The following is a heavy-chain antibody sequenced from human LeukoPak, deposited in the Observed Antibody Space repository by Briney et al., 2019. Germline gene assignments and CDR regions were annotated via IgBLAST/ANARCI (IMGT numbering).Heavy chain of an antibody. CDR3: ARGDQLVRGLGIKMHYYMDV. Sequence: SETLSLTCAVYGGSFSGYYWSWIRQPPGKGLEWIGEINHSGSTNYNPSLKSRVTISVDTSKNQFSLKLSSVTAADTAVYYCARGDQLVRGLGIKMHYYMDVWGKGTTVTISS. J-gene: IGHJ6*03. CDR1: GGSFSGYY. D-gene: IGHD3-10*01. CDR2: INHSGST. V-gene: IGHV4-34*01.